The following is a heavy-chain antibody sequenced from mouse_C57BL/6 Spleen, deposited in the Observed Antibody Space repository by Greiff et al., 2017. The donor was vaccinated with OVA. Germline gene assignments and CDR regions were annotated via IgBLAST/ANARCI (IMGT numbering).Heavy chain of an antibody. CDR2: INPGSGGT. CDR1: GYAFTNYL. CDR3: AREDYYGSTHYAMDY. Sequence: QVQLQQSGAELVRPGTSVKVSCKASGYAFTNYLIEWVKQRPGPGLEWIGVINPGSGGTNYNEKFKGKATLTADKSSSTAYMQLSSLTSEDSAVYFCAREDYYGSTHYAMDYWGQGTSVTVSS. V-gene: IGHV1-54*01. J-gene: IGHJ4*01. D-gene: IGHD1-1*01.